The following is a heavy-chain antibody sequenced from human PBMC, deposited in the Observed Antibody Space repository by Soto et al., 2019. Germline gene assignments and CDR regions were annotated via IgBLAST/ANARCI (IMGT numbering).Heavy chain of an antibody. V-gene: IGHV3-23*01. CDR2: ISDSGATT. CDR1: GFPFGENA. D-gene: IGHD6-19*01. CDR3: AKEDTSSGSLDY. J-gene: IGHJ4*02. Sequence: PGGSLRLSCAASGFPFGENAMSWVRQAPGKGLEWVSGISDSGATTYYADSVRGRFTMSRDNSKNTLYLQMKSLRAEDSASYYCAKEDTSSGSLDYWGQGALVTVSS.